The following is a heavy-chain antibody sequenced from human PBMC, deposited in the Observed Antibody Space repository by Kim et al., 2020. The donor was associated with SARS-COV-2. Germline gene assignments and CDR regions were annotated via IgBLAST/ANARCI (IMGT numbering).Heavy chain of an antibody. D-gene: IGHD3-9*01. J-gene: IGHJ5*02. V-gene: IGHV3-74*01. Sequence: GGSLRLSCAASGFTFSSYWMHWVRQAPGKGLVWVSRINSDGSSTSYADSVKGRFTISRDNAKNTLYLQMNSLRAEDTAVYYWARALDYDILTGYFTWGQGTLVTVSS. CDR1: GFTFSSYW. CDR2: INSDGSST. CDR3: ARALDYDILTGYFT.